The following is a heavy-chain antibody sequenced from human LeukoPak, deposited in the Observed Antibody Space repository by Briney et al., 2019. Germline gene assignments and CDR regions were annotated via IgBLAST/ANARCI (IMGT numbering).Heavy chain of an antibody. CDR2: ISSSRNYI. CDR1: GFTLSSCS. Sequence: PGGSLRLPCAASGFTLSSCSINRVRQAPGKGLEWVSYISSSRNYIFYADSVKGRFTISRDNAKNSLYLQMNSLRAEDTAVYYCARDPYYYDSSGYYGEGFDYWGQGTLVTVSS. D-gene: IGHD3-22*01. CDR3: ARDPYYYDSSGYYGEGFDY. V-gene: IGHV3-21*01. J-gene: IGHJ4*02.